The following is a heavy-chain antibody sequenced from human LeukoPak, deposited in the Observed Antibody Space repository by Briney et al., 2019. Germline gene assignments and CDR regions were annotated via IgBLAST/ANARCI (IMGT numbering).Heavy chain of an antibody. CDR3: ARDNSGGYDYVWGSYDY. CDR2: INAGNGNT. Sequence: ASVKVSCKASGYTFTSYAMRWVRQAPGQRLEWMGWINAGNGNTKYSQKFQGRVTITRDTSASTAYMELSSLRSEDTAVYYCARDNSGGYDYVWGSYDYWGQGTLVTVSS. CDR1: GYTFTSYA. V-gene: IGHV1-3*01. J-gene: IGHJ4*02. D-gene: IGHD3-16*01.